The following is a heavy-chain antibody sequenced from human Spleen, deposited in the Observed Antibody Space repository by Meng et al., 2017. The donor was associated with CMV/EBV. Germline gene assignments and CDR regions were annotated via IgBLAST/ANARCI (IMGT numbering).Heavy chain of an antibody. CDR3: ARDLSSAVVVIAMEGGNWFDP. CDR1: GFTFSSYS. CDR2: ISSSSSYI. V-gene: IGHV3-21*01. J-gene: IGHJ5*02. Sequence: LSLTCAASGFTFSSYSMNWVRQAPGKGLEWVSSISSSSSYIYYADSVKGRFTISRDNAKNSLYLQMNSLRAEDTAVYYCARDLSSAVVVIAMEGGNWFDPWGQGTLVTVSS. D-gene: IGHD2-21*01.